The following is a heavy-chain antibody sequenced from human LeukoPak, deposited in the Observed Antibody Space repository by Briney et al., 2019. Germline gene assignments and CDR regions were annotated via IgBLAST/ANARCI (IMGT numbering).Heavy chain of an antibody. CDR2: IGSTSITI. Sequence: GGSLRLSCAASGFTFSAHTMNWVRLAPGKGLEWVSYIGSTSITIYYAQSVEGRFTISRDNGKNSLYLQMSSLTVEDTAVYYCARGPLYDITGSYGLWGQGTLVTVSS. CDR1: GFTFSAHT. V-gene: IGHV3-48*01. CDR3: ARGPLYDITGSYGL. D-gene: IGHD3-22*01. J-gene: IGHJ4*02.